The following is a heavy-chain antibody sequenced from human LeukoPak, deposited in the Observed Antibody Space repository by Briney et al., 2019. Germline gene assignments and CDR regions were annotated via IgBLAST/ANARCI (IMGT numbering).Heavy chain of an antibody. D-gene: IGHD3-16*01. V-gene: IGHV3-23*01. CDR2: IRSNGET. J-gene: IGHJ4*02. Sequence: GGSLRLSCATSGLSFSSFAMSWVRQGPARGLEWVSSIRSNGETFYADSVQGRFTLSTDTSRNTVYFQLNNLRVEDTAIYYCARASWVSSTDAVRWGQGTLVTVSS. CDR1: GLSFSSFA. CDR3: ARASWVSSTDAVR.